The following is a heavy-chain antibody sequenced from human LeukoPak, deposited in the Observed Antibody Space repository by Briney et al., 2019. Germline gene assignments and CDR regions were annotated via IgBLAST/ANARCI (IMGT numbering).Heavy chain of an antibody. J-gene: IGHJ3*02. CDR2: ISGSGGST. Sequence: PGGSLRLSCAASGFTFSSYAMSWVRQAPGKGLEWVSAISGSGGSTYYADSVEGRFTISRDNSKNTLYLQMNSLRAEDTAVYYCAKDPYSNKDAFDIWGQGTMVTVSS. CDR1: GFTFSSYA. V-gene: IGHV3-23*01. D-gene: IGHD6-13*01. CDR3: AKDPYSNKDAFDI.